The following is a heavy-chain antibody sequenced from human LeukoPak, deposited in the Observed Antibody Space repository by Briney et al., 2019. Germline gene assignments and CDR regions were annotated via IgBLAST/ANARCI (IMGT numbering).Heavy chain of an antibody. D-gene: IGHD4-17*01. CDR2: ISSSSSYI. Sequence: GGSLRLSCAASGFTFSNYAMNWVRQAPGKGLEWVSSISSSSSYIYYADSVKGRFTISRDNAKNSLYLQMNSLRAEDTAVYYCARDDYGREPFDYWGQGTLVTVSS. CDR1: GFTFSNYA. CDR3: ARDDYGREPFDY. V-gene: IGHV3-21*01. J-gene: IGHJ4*02.